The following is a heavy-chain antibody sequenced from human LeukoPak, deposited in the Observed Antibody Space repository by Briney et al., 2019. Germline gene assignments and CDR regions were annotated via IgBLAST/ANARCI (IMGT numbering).Heavy chain of an antibody. V-gene: IGHV3-66*01. J-gene: IGHJ4*02. D-gene: IGHD2-2*01. CDR3: ASAILGYCSSTSCYDPQVDY. Sequence: GGSLRLSCAASGFTVSSNYMSWVRQAPGKGLEWVSDIYSGGSTYYADSVKGRFTISRDNSKNTLYLQMNSLGAEDTAVYYCASAILGYCSSTSCYDPQVDYWGQGTLVSVSS. CDR2: IYSGGST. CDR1: GFTVSSNY.